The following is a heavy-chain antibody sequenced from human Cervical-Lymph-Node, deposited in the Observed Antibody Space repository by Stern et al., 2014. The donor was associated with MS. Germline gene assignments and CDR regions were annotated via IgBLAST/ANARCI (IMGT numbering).Heavy chain of an antibody. Sequence: QMQLVQSGAEVKKPGSSVKVSCKASGGTFSSYAINWVRQAPGQGLEWMEGIIPIFGTTSYAQKFQGRVTITADESTSTAYMELSSLRSEDTAVYYCARDSERMTYLDYWGQGTLVTVSS. D-gene: IGHD1-1*01. CDR1: GGTFSSYA. V-gene: IGHV1-69*01. CDR2: IIPIFGTT. J-gene: IGHJ4*02. CDR3: ARDSERMTYLDY.